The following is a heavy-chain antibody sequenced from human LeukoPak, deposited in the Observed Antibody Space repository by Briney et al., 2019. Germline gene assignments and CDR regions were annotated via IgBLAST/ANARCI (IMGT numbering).Heavy chain of an antibody. J-gene: IGHJ3*02. CDR3: ARGIGSSSSAFDI. D-gene: IGHD6-6*01. V-gene: IGHV1-8*03. CDR1: GYTFTSYD. Sequence: VASVTVSFTASGYTFTSYDINWVRQATGQGLEWMGWMNPNSGNTGYAQKFQGRVTITRNTSISTAYMELSSLRSEDTAVYYCARGIGSSSSAFDIWGQGTMVTVSS. CDR2: MNPNSGNT.